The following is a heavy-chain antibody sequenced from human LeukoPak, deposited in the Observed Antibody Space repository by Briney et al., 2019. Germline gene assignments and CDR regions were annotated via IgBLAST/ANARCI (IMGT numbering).Heavy chain of an antibody. CDR3: ARDYDSSGSSIDY. D-gene: IGHD3-22*01. V-gene: IGHV3-30-3*01. Sequence: PGRSLRLSCEASGFTFNNYAMHWVRQAPGKGLEWVAVISYDGSNKYYADFVKGRFTISRDNSKNTLYLQMNSLRAEDTAVYYCARDYDSSGSSIDYWGQGTLVTVSS. CDR1: GFTFNNYA. J-gene: IGHJ4*02. CDR2: ISYDGSNK.